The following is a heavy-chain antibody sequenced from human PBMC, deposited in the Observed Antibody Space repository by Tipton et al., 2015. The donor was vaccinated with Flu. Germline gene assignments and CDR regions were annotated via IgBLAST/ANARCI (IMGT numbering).Heavy chain of an antibody. V-gene: IGHV3-20*04. CDR3: ARGPVVDTAMVDY. CDR1: GSTFDDYG. J-gene: IGHJ4*02. Sequence: SLRLSCAASGSTFDDYGMSWVRQAPGKGLEWVSGINWNGGSTGYADSVKGRFTISRDNAKNSLYLQMNSLRAEDTAVYYCARGPVVDTAMVDYWGQGTLVTVSS. CDR2: INWNGGST. D-gene: IGHD5-18*01.